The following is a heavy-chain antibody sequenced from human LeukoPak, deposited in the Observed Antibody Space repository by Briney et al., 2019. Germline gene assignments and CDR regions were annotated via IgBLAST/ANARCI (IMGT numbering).Heavy chain of an antibody. CDR2: INPSGGST. D-gene: IGHD5-18*01. CDR1: GYTFTSYY. CDR3: ARLRGDTAMVFDY. V-gene: IGHV1-46*01. J-gene: IGHJ4*02. Sequence: ASVTVSCRASGYTFTSYYMHWVRQAPGQGLEWMGIINPSGGSTSYAQKFQGRVTMTRDTSTSTVYMELSSLRSEDTAVYYCARLRGDTAMVFDYWGQGTLVTVSS.